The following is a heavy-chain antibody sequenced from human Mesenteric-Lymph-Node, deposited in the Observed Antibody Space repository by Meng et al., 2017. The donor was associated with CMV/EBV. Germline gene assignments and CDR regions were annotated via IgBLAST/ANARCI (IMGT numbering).Heavy chain of an antibody. D-gene: IGHD3-3*01. V-gene: IGHV3-11*04. CDR2: ISSSGSTV. CDR1: GFTFSDYY. J-gene: IGHJ6*02. CDR3: AGPVGGTQEAIFGVATTLGMDV. Sequence: GESLKISCAASGFTFSDYYMSWIRQAPGKGLEWVSYISSSGSTVYYADSVKGRFTISRDNAKNSLYLQMNSLRAEDTAVYYCAGPVGGTQEAIFGVATTLGMDVWGQGTTVTVSS.